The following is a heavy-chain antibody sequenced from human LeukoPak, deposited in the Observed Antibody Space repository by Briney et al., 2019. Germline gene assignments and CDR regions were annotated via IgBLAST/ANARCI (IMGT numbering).Heavy chain of an antibody. Sequence: WASVKVSCKASGYTFTSYYMHWVRQAPGQGIEWMGIINPSGGSANYAQKFQGRVTMTRDMSTTTVYMDLSSLRSEDTAVYYCARGRLNYNSGGYYENPHLDYWGQGTLVTVSS. CDR1: GYTFTSYY. D-gene: IGHD3-22*01. CDR2: INPSGGSA. J-gene: IGHJ4*02. CDR3: ARGRLNYNSGGYYENPHLDY. V-gene: IGHV1-46*01.